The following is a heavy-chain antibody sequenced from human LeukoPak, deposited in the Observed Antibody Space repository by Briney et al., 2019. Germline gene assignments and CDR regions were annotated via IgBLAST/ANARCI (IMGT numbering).Heavy chain of an antibody. J-gene: IGHJ5*02. CDR3: ARGEYYYDSSGYYFNWFDP. V-gene: IGHV4-30-4*01. CDR1: GGSISSGDYY. D-gene: IGHD3-22*01. CDR2: IYYSGST. Sequence: SSQTLSLTCTVSGGSISSGDYYWSWIRQPPGRGLEWIGYIYYSGSTYYNPSLKSRVTISVGTSKNQFSLKLSSVTAADTAVYYCARGEYYYDSSGYYFNWFDPWGQGTLVTVSS.